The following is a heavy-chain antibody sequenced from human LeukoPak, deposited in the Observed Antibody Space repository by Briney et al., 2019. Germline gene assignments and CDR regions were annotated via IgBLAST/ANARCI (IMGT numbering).Heavy chain of an antibody. D-gene: IGHD3-22*01. Sequence: PSDTLALNFAVNGGSSGGFYWSRTRQPPAPRLYWIGEINHSGSTNYNPSLKSRVTISVDTSKNQFSLKLSSVTAADTAVYYCARGPYYYDKFDYWGQGTLVTVSS. CDR3: ARGPYYYDKFDY. CDR1: GGSSGGFY. CDR2: INHSGST. J-gene: IGHJ4*02. V-gene: IGHV4-34*01.